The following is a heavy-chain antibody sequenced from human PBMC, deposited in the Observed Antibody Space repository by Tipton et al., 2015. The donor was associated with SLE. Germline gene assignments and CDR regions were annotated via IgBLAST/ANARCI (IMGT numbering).Heavy chain of an antibody. CDR2: ISEDGVNK. V-gene: IGHV3-30*18. Sequence: RSLRLSCAASGFTFSSYGMHWVRQAPGKGLEWVAVISEDGVNKFYGDSVRGRFSISRDNAKNTVFLQTDSLRVEDTAVYYCAKGNSGYGGWYLDFWGRGTLVTVSS. D-gene: IGHD5-12*01. CDR1: GFTFSSYG. J-gene: IGHJ2*01. CDR3: AKGNSGYGGWYLDF.